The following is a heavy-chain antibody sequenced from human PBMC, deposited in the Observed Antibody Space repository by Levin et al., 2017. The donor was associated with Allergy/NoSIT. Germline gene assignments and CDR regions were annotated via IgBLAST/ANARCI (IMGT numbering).Heavy chain of an antibody. CDR3: AKDYGYRYASGSSYATH. J-gene: IGHJ4*02. V-gene: IGHV3-30*18. CDR1: GFTFSNYG. Sequence: GESLKISCAASGFTFSNYGMHWVRQAPGKGLEWVAVIIYDGSNKFYADSVKGRFTISRDNSKNTLYLQMNSLRAEDTALYYCAKDYGYRYASGSSYATHWGQGILVTVSS. D-gene: IGHD3-10*01. CDR2: IIYDGSNK.